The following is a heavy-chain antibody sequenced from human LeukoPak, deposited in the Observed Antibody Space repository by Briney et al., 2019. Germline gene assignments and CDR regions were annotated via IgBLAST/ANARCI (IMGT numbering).Heavy chain of an antibody. Sequence: ASVKVSCKASGGTFSSYAISWVRQAPGQGLEWMGGIIPIFGTANYAQKFQGRVTITADESTSTAHMELSSLRSEDTAVYYCATNIPKSYGDYTSARWDYWGQGTLVTVSS. CDR2: IIPIFGTA. D-gene: IGHD4-17*01. V-gene: IGHV1-69*01. J-gene: IGHJ4*02. CDR1: GGTFSSYA. CDR3: ATNIPKSYGDYTSARWDY.